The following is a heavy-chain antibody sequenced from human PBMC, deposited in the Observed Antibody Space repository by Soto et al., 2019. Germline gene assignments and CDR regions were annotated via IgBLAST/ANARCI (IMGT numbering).Heavy chain of an antibody. CDR1: GFTFSDYA. CDR2: ISYDGSNK. J-gene: IGHJ6*02. D-gene: IGHD5-18*01. V-gene: IGHV3-30-3*01. CDR3: ATLLAYSSRYGMDV. Sequence: QEQLVESGGGVVQPGRSLRLSCAASGFTFSDYALHWVRQAPGKGLEWVAVISYDGSNKNYADSVKGRFTISRDNSKNTLYVQMNSLRPEDTAVYYCATLLAYSSRYGMDVWGQGTTVTVSS.